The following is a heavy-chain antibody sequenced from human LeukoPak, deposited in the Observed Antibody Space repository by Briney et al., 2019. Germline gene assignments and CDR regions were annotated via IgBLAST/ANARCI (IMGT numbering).Heavy chain of an antibody. D-gene: IGHD2-2*01. CDR1: GFTFRSYA. CDR2: HSAGGGST. Sequence: GGSLRLSCAASGFTFRSYAMNWVRQAPGKGLEWVSGHSAGGGSTSYADSVKGRFTISRDNSKNTLYLQMNSLRAEDTALYYCARVVGYCSSTSCYYYYGMDVWGQGTTVTVSS. J-gene: IGHJ6*02. CDR3: ARVVGYCSSTSCYYYYGMDV. V-gene: IGHV3-23*01.